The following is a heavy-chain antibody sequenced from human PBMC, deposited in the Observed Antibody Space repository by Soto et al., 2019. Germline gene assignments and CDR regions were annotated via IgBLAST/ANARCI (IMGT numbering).Heavy chain of an antibody. D-gene: IGHD6-19*01. CDR1: GFTFSSYG. J-gene: IGHJ4*02. CDR3: AKVLLSGWYGGANFDY. CDR2: ISYDGSNK. Sequence: QVQLVESGGGVVQPGRSLRLSCAASGFTFSSYGMHWVRQAPGKGLEWVAVISYDGSNKYYADSVKGRFTISRDNSKNTLYLQMKSLRAEDTAVYYCAKVLLSGWYGGANFDYWGQGTLVTVSS. V-gene: IGHV3-30*18.